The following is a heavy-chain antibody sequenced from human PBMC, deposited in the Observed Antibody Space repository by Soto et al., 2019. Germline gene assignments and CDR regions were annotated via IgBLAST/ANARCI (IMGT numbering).Heavy chain of an antibody. Sequence: PVGSLRLSCAASGFTFSSYSMNWVRQAPGKGLEWVSYISSSSSTIYYADSVKGRFTISRDNAKNSLYLQMNSLRAEDTAVYYCAKHDFWTLYNTGLDSWGQGTLVTVSS. D-gene: IGHD3-3*01. CDR1: GFTFSSYS. V-gene: IGHV3-48*01. CDR2: ISSSSSTI. CDR3: AKHDFWTLYNTGLDS. J-gene: IGHJ4*02.